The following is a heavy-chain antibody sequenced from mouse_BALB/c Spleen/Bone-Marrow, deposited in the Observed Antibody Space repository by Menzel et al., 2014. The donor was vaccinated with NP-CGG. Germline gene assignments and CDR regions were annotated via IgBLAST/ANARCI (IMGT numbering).Heavy chain of an antibody. CDR3: IRSAGTGFAY. V-gene: IGHV1-53*01. Sequence: VQLQQSGTELVKPGASVKLSCKASGYTFTSYYMFWVKQRPGQGLEWIGEINPSNGGTVFNEKFKSKVTLTVDKSSSTAYTQLSGLTSEDSAVYYCIRSAGTGFAYWGQGTLVTVS. D-gene: IGHD3-3*01. J-gene: IGHJ3*01. CDR1: GYTFTSYY. CDR2: INPSNGGT.